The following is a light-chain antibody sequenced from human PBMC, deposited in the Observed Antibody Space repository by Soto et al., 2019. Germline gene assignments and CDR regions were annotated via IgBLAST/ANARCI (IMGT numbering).Light chain of an antibody. CDR3: SSYPCCRTHVV. J-gene: IGLJ2*01. CDR1: SADIGGYNF. CDR2: DVS. Sequence: QSALTQPASVSGSPGQSITISCSGTSADIGGYNFVSWYQHHPGKAPKLMIYDVSNRPSGVSNRFSGSKSGNTASLTVSGLQAEDEADYYCSSYPCCRTHVVFGGGTKLTVL. V-gene: IGLV2-14*03.